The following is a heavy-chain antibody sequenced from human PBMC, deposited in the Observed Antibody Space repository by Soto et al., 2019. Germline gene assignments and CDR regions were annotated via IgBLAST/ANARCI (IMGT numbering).Heavy chain of an antibody. CDR3: AAGPPYSSSWCANWFDP. CDR2: ISYDGSNK. CDR1: GFTFSSYG. V-gene: IGHV3-30*03. Sequence: GGSLRLPCAASGFTFSSYGMHWVRQAPGKGLEWVAVISYDGSNKYYADSVKGRFTISRDNSKNTLYLQMNSLRAEDTAMYYCAAGPPYSSSWCANWFDPWGQGTLVTVSS. J-gene: IGHJ5*02. D-gene: IGHD6-13*01.